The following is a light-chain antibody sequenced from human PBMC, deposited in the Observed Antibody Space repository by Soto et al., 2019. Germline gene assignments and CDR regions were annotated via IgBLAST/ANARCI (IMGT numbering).Light chain of an antibody. V-gene: IGKV3-20*01. CDR2: GAA. CDR1: QSVSANY. J-gene: IGKJ1*01. CDR3: QQYGTSPWT. Sequence: EIVLTQSPGTLSLSPGERATLSCRASQSVSANYLAWYQQKPGQAPRLLIYGAASRATGITDRVSGRGSGTEFTLTISRLAPEDCAVYYCQQYGTSPWTFGQGTKVEIK.